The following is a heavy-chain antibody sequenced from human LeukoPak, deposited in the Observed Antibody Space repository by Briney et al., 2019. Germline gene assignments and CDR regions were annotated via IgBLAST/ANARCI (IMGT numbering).Heavy chain of an antibody. J-gene: IGHJ4*02. V-gene: IGHV3-33*01. CDR1: GFSFRNYR. CDR3: ARDLSSWTPGY. Sequence: PGGSLRLSCAASGFSFRNYRMHWVRQAPGKGLEWVAVIWSDESNKDYADSVKGGFTISRDESNNTLYLQMNSLRAEDTALYYCARDLSSWTPGYWGQGTLVTVSS. CDR2: IWSDESNK. D-gene: IGHD6-13*01.